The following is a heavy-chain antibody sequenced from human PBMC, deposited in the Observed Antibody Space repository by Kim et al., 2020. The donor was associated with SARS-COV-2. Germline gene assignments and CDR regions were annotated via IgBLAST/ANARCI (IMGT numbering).Heavy chain of an antibody. CDR3: ARVGDSSSWYGSHNWFDP. CDR1: GGSFSGYY. CDR2: INHSGST. J-gene: IGHJ5*02. V-gene: IGHV4-34*01. Sequence: SETLSLTCAVYGGSFSGYYWSWIRQPPGKGLEWIGEINHSGSTNYNPSLKSRVTISVDTSKNQFSLKLSSVTAADTAVYYCARVGDSSSWYGSHNWFDP. D-gene: IGHD6-13*01.